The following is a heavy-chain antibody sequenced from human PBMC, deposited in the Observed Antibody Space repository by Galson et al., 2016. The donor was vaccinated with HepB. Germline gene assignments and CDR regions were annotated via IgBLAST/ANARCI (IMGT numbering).Heavy chain of an antibody. J-gene: IGHJ6*02. CDR1: GFTFSSYA. Sequence: SLRLSCAASGFTFSSYAMSWVRQAPGMGLEWVSGISGNGSSTYYADSVKGRFTFSRDNSKNTLYLQMNSLRAEDTAVYYCAKDLSWGIAVAGYDYYDYGMDVWGQGTTVTVSS. V-gene: IGHV3-23*01. CDR2: ISGNGSST. CDR3: AKDLSWGIAVAGYDYYDYGMDV. D-gene: IGHD6-13*01.